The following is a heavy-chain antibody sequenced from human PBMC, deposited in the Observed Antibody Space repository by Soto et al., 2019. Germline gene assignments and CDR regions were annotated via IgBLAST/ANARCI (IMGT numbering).Heavy chain of an antibody. CDR3: GKERRGSGWSVCNF. CDR1: GFPFSHYA. J-gene: IGHJ4*02. CDR2: ISGSGDSA. Sequence: GGSLRLSCTASGFPFSHYAMNWVRQGPGTRLEWVADISGSGDSARYADSVGGRFTISRDNSRDTLYLQMNSLRVDDTAVYYCGKERRGSGWSVCNFWGQGALVTAS. D-gene: IGHD6-19*01. V-gene: IGHV3-23*01.